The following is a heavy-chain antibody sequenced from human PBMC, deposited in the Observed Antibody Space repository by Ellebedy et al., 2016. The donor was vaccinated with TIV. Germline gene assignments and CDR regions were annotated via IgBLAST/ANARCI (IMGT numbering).Heavy chain of an antibody. CDR2: ISSSGRAI. V-gene: IGHV3-48*03. CDR1: GFTFSSYE. D-gene: IGHD6-25*01. Sequence: GESLKISCAASGFTFSSYEMKWVRQAPGKGLEWVSYISSSGRAIYYVDSVKGRFTISRDNAKNSLYLQMNSLRAEDTAVYYCARVKRPSYYYGMDVWGQGTTVTVSS. CDR3: ARVKRPSYYYGMDV. J-gene: IGHJ6*02.